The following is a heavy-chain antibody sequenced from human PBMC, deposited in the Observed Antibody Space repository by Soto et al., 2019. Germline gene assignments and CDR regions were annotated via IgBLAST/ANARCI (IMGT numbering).Heavy chain of an antibody. Sequence: EVQLLESGGGLVQPGGSLRLSCAASGFTFSSYAMSWVRQAPGKGLEWVSAISGSGGSTYYADSVEGRFTISRDNSKNTVYLQMNSLRAEDTAVYYCAKEEDILTGYYMDWGQGTLVTVSS. J-gene: IGHJ4*02. CDR3: AKEEDILTGYYMD. CDR1: GFTFSSYA. CDR2: ISGSGGST. D-gene: IGHD3-9*01. V-gene: IGHV3-23*01.